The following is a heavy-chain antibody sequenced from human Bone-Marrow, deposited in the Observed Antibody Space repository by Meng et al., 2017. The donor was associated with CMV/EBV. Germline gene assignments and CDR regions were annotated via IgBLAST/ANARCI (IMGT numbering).Heavy chain of an antibody. V-gene: IGHV6-1*01. CDR1: GDSFSSNDAT. CDR3: LRDGTWGH. J-gene: IGHJ4*02. Sequence: LPCSISGDSFSSNDATWNWIRQSPSRGLEWLGRTYYRSKWYTDYAVSVKGRIAINPDTAKNQFSLQLNSVTPEDTAVYYCLRDGTWGHWGQGTLVTVSS. D-gene: IGHD3-16*01. CDR2: TYYRSKWYT.